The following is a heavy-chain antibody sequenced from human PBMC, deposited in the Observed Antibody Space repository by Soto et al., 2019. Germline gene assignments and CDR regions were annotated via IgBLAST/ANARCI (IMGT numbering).Heavy chain of an antibody. CDR3: ARDYYDSSGYLASLGD. D-gene: IGHD3-22*01. V-gene: IGHV3-21*01. J-gene: IGHJ4*02. CDR2: ISSSRSYI. Sequence: EVQLVESGGGLVKPGGSLSLSCAASGFTFSSYGMNWVRQAPGKGLEWVSSISSSRSYIYYADSVKGRLTISRDNAKNSLYLQMNSLRAQDTAVYYCARDYYDSSGYLASLGDRGQGTLVTVSS. CDR1: GFTFSSYG.